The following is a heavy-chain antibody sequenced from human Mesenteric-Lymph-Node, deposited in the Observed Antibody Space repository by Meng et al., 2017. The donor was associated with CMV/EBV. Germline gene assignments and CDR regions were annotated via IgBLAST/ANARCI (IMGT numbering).Heavy chain of an antibody. CDR1: GFTFGVYA. CDR3: ITSFGYFDWLSFDY. CDR2: IRSKAYGGTT. J-gene: IGHJ4*02. D-gene: IGHD3-9*01. V-gene: IGHV3-49*04. Sequence: GGSLRLSCTASGFTFGVYAMSWVRQAPGKGLEWVGFIRSKAYGGTTEYAASVKGRFTISRDDSKNTLYLQMNSLKTEDTAVYYCITSFGYFDWLSFDYWGQGTLVTVSS.